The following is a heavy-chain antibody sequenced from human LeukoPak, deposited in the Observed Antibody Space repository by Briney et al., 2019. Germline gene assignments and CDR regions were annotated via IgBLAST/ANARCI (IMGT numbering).Heavy chain of an antibody. Sequence: KPSETLSLTCTVSGVPISGYYWSWIRQPPGKGLEWIGYIYYSGSSNYNPSLKSRVTISVDTSKNQFALNLASVTAADTAEYYCARDSPMVRGLIGYFDLWGRGTLVTVSS. CDR2: IYYSGSS. CDR1: GVPISGYY. V-gene: IGHV4-59*01. CDR3: ARDSPMVRGLIGYFDL. J-gene: IGHJ2*01. D-gene: IGHD3-10*01.